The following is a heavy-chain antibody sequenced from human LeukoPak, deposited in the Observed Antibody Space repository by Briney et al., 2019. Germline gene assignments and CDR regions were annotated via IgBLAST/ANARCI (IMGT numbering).Heavy chain of an antibody. J-gene: IGHJ4*02. CDR3: ARSGRISTVVTPDNFDY. CDR2: VFSTGNT. CDR1: GDNIANYY. Sequence: SETLSLTCSVSGDNIANYYWAWIRQPAGKGLEWIGRVFSTGNTNYNPSLKSRVTMSVDTSKNQFSLKLGSVTAADTAVYYCARSGRISTVVTPDNFDYWGQGTLVTVSS. D-gene: IGHD4-23*01. V-gene: IGHV4-4*07.